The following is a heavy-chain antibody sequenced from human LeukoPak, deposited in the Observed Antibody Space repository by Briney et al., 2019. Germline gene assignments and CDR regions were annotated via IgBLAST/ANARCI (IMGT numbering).Heavy chain of an antibody. Sequence: GGSLRLSCAASGFTFRDYYMTWIRQAPGKGLEWISYISRSGDTLYCADSVEGRFTISRDNSKNTLYLQMNSLRAEDTAVYYCARVLADYVWGSYRTDYFDYWGQGTLVTVSS. V-gene: IGHV3-11*01. CDR2: ISRSGDTL. J-gene: IGHJ4*02. CDR1: GFTFRDYY. CDR3: ARVLADYVWGSYRTDYFDY. D-gene: IGHD3-16*02.